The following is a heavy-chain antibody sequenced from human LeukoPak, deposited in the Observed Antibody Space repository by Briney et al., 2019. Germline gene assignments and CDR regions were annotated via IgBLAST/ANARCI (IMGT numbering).Heavy chain of an antibody. V-gene: IGHV4-30-4*07. CDR2: IYYSGST. CDR1: GGSISSGGYS. D-gene: IGHD5-12*01. CDR3: ARVSGPEDDAFDI. J-gene: IGHJ3*02. Sequence: SQTLSLTCAVSGGSISSGGYSWSWIRQPPGKGLEWIGYIYYSGSTYYNPSLKSRVTISVDTSKNQFSLKLSSVTAADTAVYYCARVSGPEDDAFDIWGQGTMVTVSS.